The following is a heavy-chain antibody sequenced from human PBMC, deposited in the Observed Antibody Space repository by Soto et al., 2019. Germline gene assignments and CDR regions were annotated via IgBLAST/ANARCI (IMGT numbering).Heavy chain of an antibody. CDR1: GGSFDSGDYY. J-gene: IGHJ6*02. Sequence: QVQLQESGPGLVQPSQTLSLTCSVSGGSFDSGDYYWHWIREPPGKFLEYIGYVYYTGSTYYNPTLKSGSTISLDTYENQFSLKLNSETAAETAVYFCAWRSSTSHYGGVDVWGQGTTVTVSS. D-gene: IGHD6-19*01. CDR3: AWRSSTSHYGGVDV. CDR2: VYYTGST. V-gene: IGHV4-30-4*01.